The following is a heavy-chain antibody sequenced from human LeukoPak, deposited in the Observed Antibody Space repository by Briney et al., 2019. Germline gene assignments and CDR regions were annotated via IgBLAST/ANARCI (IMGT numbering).Heavy chain of an antibody. V-gene: IGHV4-34*01. D-gene: IGHD5-24*01. CDR2: INHSGST. J-gene: IGHJ4*02. Sequence: SETLSLTCAVYGGSFSGYYWSWIRQPPGKGLEWIGEINHSGSTNYNPSLKSRVTISVDTSKNQFSLKLSSVTAADTAVYYCARDPGDGYNEYYFDYWGQGTLATVSS. CDR3: ARDPGDGYNEYYFDY. CDR1: GGSFSGYY.